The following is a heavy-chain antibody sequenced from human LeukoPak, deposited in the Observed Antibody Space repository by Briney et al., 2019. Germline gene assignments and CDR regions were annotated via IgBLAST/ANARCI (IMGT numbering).Heavy chain of an antibody. CDR3: ARGVYLGYCSGGSCYRYAPYYYYGMDV. J-gene: IGHJ6*02. CDR2: INHSGST. CDR1: GGSFSGYY. D-gene: IGHD2-15*01. Sequence: SETLSLTCAVYGGSFSGYYWSWIRQPPGKGLEWIGEINHSGSTNYNPSLKSRATISVDTSKNQFSLKPSSVTAADTAVYYCARGVYLGYCSGGSCYRYAPYYYYGMDVWGQGTTVTVSS. V-gene: IGHV4-34*01.